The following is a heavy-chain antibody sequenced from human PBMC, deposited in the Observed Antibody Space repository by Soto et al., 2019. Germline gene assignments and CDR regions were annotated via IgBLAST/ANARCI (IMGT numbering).Heavy chain of an antibody. J-gene: IGHJ4*02. CDR1: GGSISSGGYS. V-gene: IGHV4-30-2*01. Sequence: TSETLSLTCAVSGGSISSGGYSWSWIRQPPGKGLEWIGYIYHSGSTYYNPSLKSRVTISVDRSKNQFSLKLSSVTAADTAVYHCARVPDYWGQGTLVTVSS. CDR3: ARVPDY. CDR2: IYHSGST.